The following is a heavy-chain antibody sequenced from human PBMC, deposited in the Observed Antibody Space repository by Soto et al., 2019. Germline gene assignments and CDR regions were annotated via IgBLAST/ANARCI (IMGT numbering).Heavy chain of an antibody. CDR2: TYYRSKWYN. CDR1: GDSVSSNSAA. CDR3: ARDTGRFYSGWIKD. J-gene: IGHJ4*02. Sequence: SQTLSLTCAISGDSVSSNSAAWNWIRQSPSRGLEWLGRTYYRSKWYNDYAVSVKSRITINPDTSKNQFSLQLNSVTPEDTVVYYCARDTGRFYSGWIKDWGQGTLVTVSS. D-gene: IGHD6-19*01. V-gene: IGHV6-1*01.